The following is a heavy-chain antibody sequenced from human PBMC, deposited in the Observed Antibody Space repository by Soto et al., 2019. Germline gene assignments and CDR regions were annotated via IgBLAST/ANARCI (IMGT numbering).Heavy chain of an antibody. CDR2: GSSSARST. Sequence: PGGSMRLSSSASAFIPSESTIYCVRPVAGKGMEAISAGSSSARSTYYADSVKDRFTITRDNSKNTLLLQMGSLRPEDTDIDYCLKQAPGLDGVAFDYWGQGTQVTVSS. J-gene: IGHJ4*02. CDR3: LKQAPGLDGVAFDY. CDR1: AFIPSEST. D-gene: IGHD2-15*01. V-gene: IGHV3-64D*06.